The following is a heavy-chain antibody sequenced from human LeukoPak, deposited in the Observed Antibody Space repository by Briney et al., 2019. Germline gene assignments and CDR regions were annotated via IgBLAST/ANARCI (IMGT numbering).Heavy chain of an antibody. V-gene: IGHV4-31*03. CDR3: ARELLPAGAFDT. Sequence: SETLSLTCTVSGGSISSGGYYWSWIRQHPGKGLEWIGYIYYSGSTYYNPSLKSRVTISVDTSKNQFSLKLSSVTAADTAVYYCARELLPAGAFDTWGQGTMVTVSS. CDR1: GGSISSGGYY. CDR2: IYYSGST. J-gene: IGHJ3*02.